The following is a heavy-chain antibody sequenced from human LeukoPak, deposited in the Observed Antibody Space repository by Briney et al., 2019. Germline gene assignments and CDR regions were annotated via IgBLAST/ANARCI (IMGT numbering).Heavy chain of an antibody. CDR1: GFTVSSNY. CDR2: IYSGGST. CDR3: ARDRPHYYDSSGYYYVPAFDI. Sequence: TGGSLRLSCAASGFTVSSNYMSWVRQAPGKGLEWVSVIYSGGSTYYADSVKGRFTISRDNSKNTLYLQMNSLRAEDTAVYYCARDRPHYYDSSGYYYVPAFDIWGQGTMVTVSS. V-gene: IGHV3-53*01. D-gene: IGHD3-22*01. J-gene: IGHJ3*02.